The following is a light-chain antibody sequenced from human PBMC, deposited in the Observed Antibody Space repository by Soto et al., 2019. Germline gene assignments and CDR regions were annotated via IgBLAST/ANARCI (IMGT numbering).Light chain of an antibody. Sequence: EIVMTQSPGTLSVSPGERASLSCRASQSVSSNLAWYQQKPGQAPRLLIYGASTRATGIPARFSGRGSGTEFTLTISSLQSADFAIYYCQQYHYWPPWTFGQGTKVDIK. CDR2: GAS. CDR3: QQYHYWPPWT. V-gene: IGKV3-15*01. J-gene: IGKJ1*01. CDR1: QSVSSN.